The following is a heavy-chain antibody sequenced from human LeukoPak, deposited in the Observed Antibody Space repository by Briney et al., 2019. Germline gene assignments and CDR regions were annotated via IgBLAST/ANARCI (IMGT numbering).Heavy chain of an antibody. D-gene: IGHD2-2*01. CDR1: GFTFSTYS. CDR2: ISSSSSTI. CDR3: ARGGHCSTTTCYLSDAFDI. Sequence: GGSLRLSCAASGFTFSTYSMNWVRQAPGKGLEWVSYISSSSSTIYYADSVKGRFTISRDNAKNSLFLQMNSLRAEDTAVYYCARGGHCSTTTCYLSDAFDIWGQGTTVTVSS. V-gene: IGHV3-48*01. J-gene: IGHJ3*02.